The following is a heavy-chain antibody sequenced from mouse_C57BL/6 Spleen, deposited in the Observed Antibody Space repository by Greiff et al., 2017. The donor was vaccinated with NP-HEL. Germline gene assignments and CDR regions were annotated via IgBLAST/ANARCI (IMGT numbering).Heavy chain of an antibody. CDR1: GFNIKDYY. D-gene: IGHD1-1*01. CDR2: IDPEDGET. CDR3: ARRTVVFDY. V-gene: IGHV14-2*01. Sequence: EVQLQQSGAELVKPGASVKLSCTASGFNIKDYYMHWVKQRTEQGLEWIGRIDPEDGETKSAPNFQGKATITADTSSNQTYLQLSSLTSEDTAVYYYARRTVVFDYWGQGTTLTVSS. J-gene: IGHJ2*01.